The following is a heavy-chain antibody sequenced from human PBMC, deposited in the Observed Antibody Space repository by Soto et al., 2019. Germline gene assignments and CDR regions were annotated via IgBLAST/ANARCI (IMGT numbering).Heavy chain of an antibody. CDR1: GFTFSSYG. Sequence: QVQLVESGGGVVQPGRSLRLSCAASGFTFSSYGMHWVRQAPGKGLEWVAVIWYDGSNKYYADSVKGRFTISRDNSKNTLYLEMNSLRAEDTAVYYCARDNGDYGDYSFAFDIWGQGTMVTVSS. V-gene: IGHV3-33*01. CDR3: ARDNGDYGDYSFAFDI. D-gene: IGHD4-17*01. J-gene: IGHJ3*02. CDR2: IWYDGSNK.